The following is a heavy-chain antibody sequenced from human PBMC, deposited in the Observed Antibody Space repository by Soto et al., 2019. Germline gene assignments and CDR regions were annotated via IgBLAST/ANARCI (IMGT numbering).Heavy chain of an antibody. D-gene: IGHD2-15*01. J-gene: IGHJ6*02. CDR2: IPYDGSNK. CDR3: AKDRLQMRYYYYGMDG. CDR1: GFTFSSYA. V-gene: IGHV3-30*18. Sequence: QVHLVESGGGAVQPGRSLRLSCAASGFTFSSYAMHWVRQAPGKGLEWVAVIPYDGSNKYYADSVKGRFTIARDNSKNTLYLQMNSLRVEDTAVYYGAKDRLQMRYYYYGMDGWGQGTTVTVSS.